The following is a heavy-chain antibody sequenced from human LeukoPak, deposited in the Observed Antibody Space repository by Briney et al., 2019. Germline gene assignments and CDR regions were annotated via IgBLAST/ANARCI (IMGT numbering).Heavy chain of an antibody. CDR3: ARGRTGYSYGSPPYYYYYMDV. V-gene: IGHV1-8*03. J-gene: IGHJ6*03. CDR2: MNPNSGNT. D-gene: IGHD5-18*01. CDR1: GYTFTSYD. Sequence: ASVKVSCKASGYTFTSYDINWVRQATGQGLEWMGWMNPNSGNTGYAQKFQGRVTITRNTSISTAYMELSSLRSEDTAVYYCARGRTGYSYGSPPYYYYYMDVWGKGTTVTVSS.